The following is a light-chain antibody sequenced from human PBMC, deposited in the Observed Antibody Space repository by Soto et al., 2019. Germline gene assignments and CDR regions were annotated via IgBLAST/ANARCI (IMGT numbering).Light chain of an antibody. CDR1: QSISSN. J-gene: IGKJ4*01. CDR2: GAS. CDR3: QQYHNWVT. V-gene: IGKV3D-15*01. Sequence: EIVMTQSPGTLSVSPGERATLSCGASQSISSNLAWYQQKPGQAPRLLIYGASTRATGIPARFSGSGSGTEFTPTISSLQSEDFAVYYCQQYHNWVTFGGGTKVEIK.